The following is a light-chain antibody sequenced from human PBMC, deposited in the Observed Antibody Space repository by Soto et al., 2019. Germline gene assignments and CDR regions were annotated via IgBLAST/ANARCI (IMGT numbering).Light chain of an antibody. Sequence: QLVLTQSPSASASLGASVKLTCTLRSGHSSYAIAWHQQQPEKGPRYLMKVNSDGSHIKGDGIPDRFSGSSSGAERYLTISSLQSEDEADYYCQTWGTGTPVAFGGGTKLTVL. CDR1: SGHSSYA. CDR2: VNSDGSH. V-gene: IGLV4-69*01. J-gene: IGLJ2*01. CDR3: QTWGTGTPVA.